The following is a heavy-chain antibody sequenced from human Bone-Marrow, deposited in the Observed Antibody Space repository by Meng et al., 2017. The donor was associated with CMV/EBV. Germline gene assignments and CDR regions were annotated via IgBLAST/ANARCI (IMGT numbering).Heavy chain of an antibody. J-gene: IGHJ5*02. V-gene: IGHV3-30-3*01. CDR3: AREGYSSSWPNWFNP. D-gene: IGHD6-13*01. CDR2: ISYDGSNK. CDR1: GFTLSSYA. Sequence: GGSLRLSCPVSGFTLSSYAMHWVRQAPGKGLEWVAVISYDGSNKYYADSVKGRFTISRDNSKQTLYLQMNSQRAEDTAVYYCAREGYSSSWPNWFNPWGQGTLVTVSS.